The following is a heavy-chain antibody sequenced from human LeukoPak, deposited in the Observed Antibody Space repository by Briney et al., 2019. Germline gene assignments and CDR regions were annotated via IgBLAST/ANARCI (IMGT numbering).Heavy chain of an antibody. J-gene: IGHJ4*02. V-gene: IGHV3-23*01. Sequence: GGSLRLSCAASGFTFSSSAMSWVRQVPGKGLEWVSGISASGGSTSYADSVRGRFTISRDNSKNTLYVQMNSLRDEDTAVYYCAKDQRWELPHYLDSWGQGTLVTVSS. CDR1: GFTFSSSA. D-gene: IGHD1-26*01. CDR2: ISASGGST. CDR3: AKDQRWELPHYLDS.